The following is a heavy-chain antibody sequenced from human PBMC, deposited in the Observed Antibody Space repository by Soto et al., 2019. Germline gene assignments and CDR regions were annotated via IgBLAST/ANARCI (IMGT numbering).Heavy chain of an antibody. CDR3: AREGRHAPYRAYAY. J-gene: IGHJ4*02. Sequence: ASAKVYCNASGYPFTGYYMDWVRTAPGEGLEWMGWINPNSGGTNYAQKSQGRVTMNRDTSISTAHMELSRLRSDDTAVYYCAREGRHAPYRAYAYWGQGTLVTVSS. V-gene: IGHV1-2*02. CDR1: GYPFTGYY. CDR2: INPNSGGT. D-gene: IGHD3-16*02.